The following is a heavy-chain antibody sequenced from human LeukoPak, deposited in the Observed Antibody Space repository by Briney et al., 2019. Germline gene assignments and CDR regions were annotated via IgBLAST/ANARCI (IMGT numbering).Heavy chain of an antibody. CDR3: ARGQYYYDSSGSFPFDY. D-gene: IGHD3-22*01. Sequence: GASVKVSCKASGYTFTSYDINWVRQATGQGLEWMGWMNPNSGNTGYAQKFQGRVAMTRNTSISTAYMELSSLRSEDTAVYYCARGQYYYDSSGSFPFDYWGQGTPVTVSS. J-gene: IGHJ4*02. CDR2: MNPNSGNT. V-gene: IGHV1-8*01. CDR1: GYTFTSYD.